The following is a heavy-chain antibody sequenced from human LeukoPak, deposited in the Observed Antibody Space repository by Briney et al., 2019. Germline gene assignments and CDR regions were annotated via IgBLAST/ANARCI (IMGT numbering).Heavy chain of an antibody. V-gene: IGHV3-7*01. CDR2: IKEDGSEK. CDR1: RFTFSNYW. D-gene: IGHD1-26*01. Sequence: QTGGSLRLSCAASRFTFSNYWMSWVRQAPGKGLEWVADIKEDGSEKYYVDSVKGRFTISGDSAKNSLYLQMNSLRAEDTAVYYCARFPQWEKAFDIWGQGTMVTVSS. CDR3: ARFPQWEKAFDI. J-gene: IGHJ3*02.